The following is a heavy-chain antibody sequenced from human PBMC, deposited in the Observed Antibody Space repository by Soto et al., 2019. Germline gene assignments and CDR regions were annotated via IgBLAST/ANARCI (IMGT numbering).Heavy chain of an antibody. CDR3: ARDLWVGEVDY. J-gene: IGHJ4*02. Sequence: QVQLQESGPGLVKPSETLSLTCTVSGGSISSYYWSWLRQPPGKGLEWIGYIYYSGSSNYNPSLKRRLSVSGDTTKAQFSLNLSSVTAADTAVYFCARDLWVGEVDYWGPGTLVTVSS. CDR1: GGSISSYY. V-gene: IGHV4-59*01. D-gene: IGHD3-10*01. CDR2: IYYSGSS.